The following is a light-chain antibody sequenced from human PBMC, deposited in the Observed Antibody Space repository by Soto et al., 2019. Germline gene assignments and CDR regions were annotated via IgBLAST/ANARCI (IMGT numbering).Light chain of an antibody. CDR1: SSDVGGYNL. J-gene: IGLJ1*01. CDR2: EGS. Sequence: QSALTQPASVSGSPGQSITIPCTGTSSDVGGYNLVSWYQQHPGKAPKLMIYEGSQRPSGVSNRFSGSKSGNTASLTISGLQAEDEADYYCYSYAGRNLYVFGTGTKVTVL. CDR3: YSYAGRNLYV. V-gene: IGLV2-23*01.